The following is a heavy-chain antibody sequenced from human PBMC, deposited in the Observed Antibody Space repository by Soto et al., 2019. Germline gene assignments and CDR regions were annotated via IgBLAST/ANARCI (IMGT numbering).Heavy chain of an antibody. D-gene: IGHD5-12*01. CDR1: GFTFSNYV. Sequence: EVQLLDSGGGLVQPGGSLRLSCAASGFTFSNYVMNWVRQAPGKGLDWVSAISASGGSTYYADSVKGRFTISRDNSKNTLYLQMSSLRAEDTAVYYCAKGPLGRGSYLDYWGQGTLVTVSS. V-gene: IGHV3-23*01. J-gene: IGHJ4*02. CDR2: ISASGGST. CDR3: AKGPLGRGSYLDY.